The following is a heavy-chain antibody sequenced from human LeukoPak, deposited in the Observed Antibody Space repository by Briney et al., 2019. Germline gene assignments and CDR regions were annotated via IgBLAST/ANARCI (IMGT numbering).Heavy chain of an antibody. CDR1: GFPFSNFW. Sequence: GGSLRLSCAASGFPFSNFWMHWVRQASGKGLVWVSRISADGSDAVYADSVKGRFTISRDNAKNTVHLQMNNLRAEDTAVYYCARDRPHTWYDPWGQGTLVTVSS. J-gene: IGHJ5*02. V-gene: IGHV3-74*01. CDR2: ISADGSDA. CDR3: ARDRPHTWYDP.